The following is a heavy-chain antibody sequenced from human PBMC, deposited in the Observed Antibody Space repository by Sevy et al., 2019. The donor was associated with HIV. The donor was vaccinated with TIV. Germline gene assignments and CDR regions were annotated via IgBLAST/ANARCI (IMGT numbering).Heavy chain of an antibody. Sequence: GESLKISCAASGFTFSSYEMNWVRQAPGKGLEWVSYISSSGSTIYYADSVKGRFTISRDNAKNSLYLQMNSLRAEDTAVYYCARVRSSRPFWQLLTLFDYWGQGTLVTVSS. CDR1: GFTFSSYE. CDR2: ISSSGSTI. V-gene: IGHV3-48*03. J-gene: IGHJ4*02. CDR3: ARVRSSRPFWQLLTLFDY. D-gene: IGHD6-6*01.